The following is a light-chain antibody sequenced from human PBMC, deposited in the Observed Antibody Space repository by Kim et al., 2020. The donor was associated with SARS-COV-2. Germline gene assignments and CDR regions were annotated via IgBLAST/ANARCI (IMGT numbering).Light chain of an antibody. CDR1: KLGDKY. CDR2: QDS. Sequence: SVSPGQTASITCSGDKLGDKYACWYQQKPGQSPVLVIYQDSKRPSGIPERFSGSNSGNIATLTISGTQAMDEADYYCQAWDSSTGVFGTGTKVTVL. J-gene: IGLJ1*01. CDR3: QAWDSSTGV. V-gene: IGLV3-1*01.